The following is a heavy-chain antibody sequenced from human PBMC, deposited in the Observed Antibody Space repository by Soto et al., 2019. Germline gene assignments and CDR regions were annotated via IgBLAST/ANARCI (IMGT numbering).Heavy chain of an antibody. Sequence: QPGGSLRLSCAASGFTFSSYGMHWVRQAPGKGLEWVAVIWYDGSNKYYADSVKGRFTISRDNSKNTLYLQMNSLRDEDTAVYYCARAYYYDSSFDYWGQGTLVTVSS. CDR2: IWYDGSNK. D-gene: IGHD3-22*01. CDR3: ARAYYYDSSFDY. J-gene: IGHJ4*02. CDR1: GFTFSSYG. V-gene: IGHV3-33*08.